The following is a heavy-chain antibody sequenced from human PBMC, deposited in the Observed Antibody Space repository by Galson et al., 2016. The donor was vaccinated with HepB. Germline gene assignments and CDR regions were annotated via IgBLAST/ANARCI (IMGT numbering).Heavy chain of an antibody. J-gene: IGHJ6*02. D-gene: IGHD5/OR15-5a*01. V-gene: IGHV6-1*01. Sequence: CAISGDSVSRNNVAWYWIRQSPSRGLEWLGRTYHSSKWYNDYALSLKSRISINADTSKNQIFLQLNSVTPDDTAVYYCARDGRLKYYGMDVWGQGTTVTVSS. CDR2: TYHSSKWYN. CDR3: ARDGRLKYYGMDV. CDR1: GDSVSRNNVA.